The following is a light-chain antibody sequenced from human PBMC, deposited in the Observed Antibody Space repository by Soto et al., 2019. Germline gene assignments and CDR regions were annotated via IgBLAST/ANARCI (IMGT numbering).Light chain of an antibody. Sequence: EIVLTQSPGTLSLSLGGRATLSWRASQSVSSNLAWYQQKPGQAPRLLIYGASTRATGIPARFSGSGSGTEFTLTISSLQSEDFAVYYCQQYNDWWKFGQGTKVDIK. V-gene: IGKV3-15*01. CDR2: GAS. J-gene: IGKJ1*01. CDR1: QSVSSN. CDR3: QQYNDWWK.